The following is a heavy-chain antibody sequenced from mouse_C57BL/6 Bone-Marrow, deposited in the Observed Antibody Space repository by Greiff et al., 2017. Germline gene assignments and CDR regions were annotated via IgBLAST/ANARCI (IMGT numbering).Heavy chain of an antibody. CDR3: ASDWVPLYWYFDV. CDR2: IYPRSGNT. J-gene: IGHJ1*03. Sequence: VKLMESGAELARPGASVKLSCKASGYTFTSSGISWVKQRTGQGLEWIGEIYPRSGNTYYNEKFKGKAPLTADKSSSTAYMELRSLTSEDSAVYFCASDWVPLYWYFDVWGTGTTVTVSS. V-gene: IGHV1-81*01. D-gene: IGHD4-1*01. CDR1: GYTFTSSG.